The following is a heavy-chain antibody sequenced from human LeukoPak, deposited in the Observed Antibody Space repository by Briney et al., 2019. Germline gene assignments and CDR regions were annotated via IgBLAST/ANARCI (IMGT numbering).Heavy chain of an antibody. Sequence: SVKVSCKASGGTFSSYAISWVRQAPGQGLEWMGGIIPIFGTANYAQKFQGRVTVTADESTSTAYMELSSLRSEDTAVYYCARDIDFWSGYYLLGSYYGMDVWGQGTTVTVSS. J-gene: IGHJ6*02. CDR1: GGTFSSYA. D-gene: IGHD3-3*01. V-gene: IGHV1-69*13. CDR2: IIPIFGTA. CDR3: ARDIDFWSGYYLLGSYYGMDV.